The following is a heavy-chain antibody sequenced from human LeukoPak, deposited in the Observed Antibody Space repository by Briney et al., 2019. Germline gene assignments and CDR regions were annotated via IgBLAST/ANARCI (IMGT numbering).Heavy chain of an antibody. CDR1: GFTFSGSA. CDR3: TYTDYGGNSDLTYYYMDV. J-gene: IGHJ6*03. Sequence: GGSLTLSCAASGFTFSGSAMHWVRQASGKGLEWVGRIRSKANSYATAYAASVKGRFTISRDDSKNTAYLQMNSLRTEDTAVYYCTYTDYGGNSDLTYYYMDVWGKGTTVTISS. D-gene: IGHD4-23*01. V-gene: IGHV3-73*01. CDR2: IRSKANSYAT.